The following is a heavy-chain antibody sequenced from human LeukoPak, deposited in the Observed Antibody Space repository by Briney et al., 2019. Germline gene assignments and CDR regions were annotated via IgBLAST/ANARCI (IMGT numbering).Heavy chain of an antibody. V-gene: IGHV1-3*03. Sequence: ASVKVSCKASASTFITYAIHWVRQAPGQGLEWMGWISTGNGNTRYSKAFQDRVTITRDTSASTVYMDLRGLRSEDMAVYYCARENYYRIGRFDRAYLDDWGRGTLVTVSS. CDR3: ARENYYRIGRFDRAYLDD. CDR2: ISTGNGNT. J-gene: IGHJ4*02. D-gene: IGHD3-10*01. CDR1: ASTFITYA.